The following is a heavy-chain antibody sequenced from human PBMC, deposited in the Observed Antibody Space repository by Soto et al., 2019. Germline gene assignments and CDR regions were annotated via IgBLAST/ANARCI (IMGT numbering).Heavy chain of an antibody. Sequence: GGSLRLSCTASGFTFSSYAMTWVRQAPGRGLEGVSGITASGGRKYYADSVKGRFTISRDNSNSTLYLQMNSLRAEDTAVYYCAKDTRYGDYVGWFDSWGQGTLVTVSS. CDR2: ITASGGRK. J-gene: IGHJ5*01. V-gene: IGHV3-23*01. CDR1: GFTFSSYA. D-gene: IGHD4-17*01. CDR3: AKDTRYGDYVGWFDS.